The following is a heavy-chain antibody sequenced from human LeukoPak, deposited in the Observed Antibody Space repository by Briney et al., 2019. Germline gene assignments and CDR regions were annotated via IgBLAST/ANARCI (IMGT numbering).Heavy chain of an antibody. CDR3: ARGLSVTLFDY. V-gene: IGHV4-59*01. J-gene: IGHJ4*02. CDR1: GGSISSYY. Sequence: PSETLSLTCTVSGGSISSYYWSWIRQPPGKGLEWIGYIYYSGSTNYNPSLKSRVTISVDTSKNQFSLKLSSVTAADTAVYYCARGLSVTLFDYWGQGTLVTVSS. CDR2: IYYSGST. D-gene: IGHD4-17*01.